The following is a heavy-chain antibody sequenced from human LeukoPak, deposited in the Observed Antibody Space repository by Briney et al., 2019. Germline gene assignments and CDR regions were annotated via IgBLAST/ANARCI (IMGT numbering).Heavy chain of an antibody. CDR3: ARDSPRIAVAGGGDY. CDR1: GGTFSSYS. V-gene: IGHV3-48*01. Sequence: SCKASGGTFSSYSMNWVRQAPGKGLEWVSYISSSSSTIYYADSVKGRFTISRDNAKNSLYLQMNSLRAEDTAVYYCARDSPRIAVAGGGDYWGQGTLVTVSS. CDR2: ISSSSSTI. J-gene: IGHJ4*02. D-gene: IGHD6-19*01.